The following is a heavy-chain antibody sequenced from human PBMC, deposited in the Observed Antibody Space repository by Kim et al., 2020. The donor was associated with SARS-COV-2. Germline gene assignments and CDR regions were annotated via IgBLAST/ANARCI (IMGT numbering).Heavy chain of an antibody. CDR2: INHSGST. CDR3: ARDRGIAARRVPYYFDY. Sequence: SETLSLTCAVYGGSFSGYYWSWIRQPPGKGLEWIGEINHSGSTNYNPSLKSRVTISVDTSKNQFSLKLSSVTAADTAVYYCARDRGIAARRVPYYFDYWGQGTLVTVSS. V-gene: IGHV4-34*01. CDR1: GGSFSGYY. D-gene: IGHD6-13*01. J-gene: IGHJ4*02.